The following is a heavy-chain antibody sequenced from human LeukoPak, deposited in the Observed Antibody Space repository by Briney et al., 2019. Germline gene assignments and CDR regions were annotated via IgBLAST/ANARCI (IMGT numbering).Heavy chain of an antibody. CDR3: AKLSAGSENDY. CDR1: RFTFDDYA. D-gene: IGHD3-10*01. V-gene: IGHV3-9*01. J-gene: IGHJ4*02. CDR2: INWNSGSI. Sequence: GGSLRLSCAASRFTFDDYAMHWVRQVPGKGPEWVAGINWNSGSIDYADSVKGRFTISRDNAKNYLYLQMNSLRSEDTALYYCAKLSAGSENDYWGQGTLVTVSS.